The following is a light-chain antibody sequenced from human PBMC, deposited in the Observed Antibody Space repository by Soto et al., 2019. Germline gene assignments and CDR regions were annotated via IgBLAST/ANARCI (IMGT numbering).Light chain of an antibody. CDR2: EVT. V-gene: IGLV2-8*01. CDR1: SNDVGGYNY. CDR3: SSYAGSYRV. Sequence: QSVLTQPPSASGSPGQSVTISCTGTSNDVGGYNYVSWYQQHPGKAPKLMIYEVTKRPSGVPDRFSGSKSGNTASLTVSGLQAEDEADYYCSSYAGSYRVFGTGTKVTV. J-gene: IGLJ1*01.